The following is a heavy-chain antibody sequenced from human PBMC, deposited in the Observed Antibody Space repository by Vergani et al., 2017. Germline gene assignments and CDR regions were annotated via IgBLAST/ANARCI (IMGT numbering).Heavy chain of an antibody. CDR1: GGSISSYY. CDR2: IYTSGSN. D-gene: IGHD6-13*01. J-gene: IGHJ3*02. V-gene: IGHV4-4*07. Sequence: QVQLQESGPGLVKPSETLSLTCTVSGGSISSYYWSWIRQPAGKGLEWIGRIYTSGSNNYNPSLKSRVTMSVDTSKNQFSLKLSSVTAADTAVYYCARAGSSSWYYDAFDIWGQWTMVTVSS. CDR3: ARAGSSSWYYDAFDI.